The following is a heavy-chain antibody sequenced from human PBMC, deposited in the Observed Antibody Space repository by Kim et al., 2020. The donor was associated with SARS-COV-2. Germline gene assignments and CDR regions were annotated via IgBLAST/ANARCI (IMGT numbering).Heavy chain of an antibody. J-gene: IGHJ6*02. CDR3: ARERPDYNWNYVLYYYYGMDV. D-gene: IGHD1-7*01. Sequence: ASVKVSCKASGYTFTGYYMHWVRQAPGQGLEWMGWINPNSGGTNYAQKFQGRVTMTRDTSISTAYMELSRLRSDDTAVYYCARERPDYNWNYVLYYYYGMDVWGQGTTVTVSS. CDR1: GYTFTGYY. V-gene: IGHV1-2*02. CDR2: INPNSGGT.